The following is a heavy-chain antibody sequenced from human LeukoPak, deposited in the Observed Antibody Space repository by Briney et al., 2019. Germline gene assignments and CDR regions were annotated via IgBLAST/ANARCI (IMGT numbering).Heavy chain of an antibody. J-gene: IGHJ5*02. Sequence: ASVKVSCKASGYTFTSYGISWVRQAPAQGLEWMGWISAYNGNTNYAQKLQGRVTMTTDTSTSTAYMELRSLRSDDTAVYYCARDPFPTYYYDSSGYSDTNWFDPWGQGTLVTVSS. CDR2: ISAYNGNT. CDR3: ARDPFPTYYYDSSGYSDTNWFDP. V-gene: IGHV1-18*01. D-gene: IGHD3-22*01. CDR1: GYTFTSYG.